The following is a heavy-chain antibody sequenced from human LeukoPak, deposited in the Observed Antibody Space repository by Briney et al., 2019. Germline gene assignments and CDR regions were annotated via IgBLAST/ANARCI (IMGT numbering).Heavy chain of an antibody. V-gene: IGHV3-74*01. CDR2: INSNGSST. CDR1: GFTFSSYW. Sequence: PGGSLSLSCAASGFTFSSYWMHWVRQAPGKGLVWVSRINSNGSSTSYADSVKGRFTISRDNAKNTLYLRMISLRAEDTAVYYCATSRTFDYWGQGTLVTVSS. CDR3: ATSRTFDY. J-gene: IGHJ4*02.